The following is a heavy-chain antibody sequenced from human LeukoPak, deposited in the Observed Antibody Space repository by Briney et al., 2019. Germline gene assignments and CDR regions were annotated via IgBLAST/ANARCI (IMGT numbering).Heavy chain of an antibody. Sequence: PGGSLRLSCAASGFTFDDYAMHWVRQAPGKGLEWVSGISWNGGIIGYADSVKCRFTISRDNAKNSLYLQMNSLRAEDTALYYCAKVLLGVAYCGGDCYSGGYDDAFDIWGQGTMVTVSS. CDR3: AKVLLGVAYCGGDCYSGGYDDAFDI. CDR1: GFTFDDYA. CDR2: ISWNGGII. J-gene: IGHJ3*02. D-gene: IGHD2-21*02. V-gene: IGHV3-9*01.